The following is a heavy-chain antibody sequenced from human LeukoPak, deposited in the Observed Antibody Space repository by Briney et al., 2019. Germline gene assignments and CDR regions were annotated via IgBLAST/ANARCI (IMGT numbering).Heavy chain of an antibody. CDR2: ISSSGSLI. D-gene: IGHD3-10*02. Sequence: PGGSLRLSCAASGFTFSSYEMSWVRQAPGKGLEWVSYISSSGSLIYYADSVKGRFTISRDNAKNSLYLQMNSLRAEDTAVYYCAELGITMIGGVWGKGTTVTISS. CDR1: GFTFSSYE. CDR3: AELGITMIGGV. V-gene: IGHV3-48*03. J-gene: IGHJ6*04.